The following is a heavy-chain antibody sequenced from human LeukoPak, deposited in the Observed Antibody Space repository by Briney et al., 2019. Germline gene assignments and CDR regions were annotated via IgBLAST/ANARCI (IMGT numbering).Heavy chain of an antibody. J-gene: IGHJ4*02. CDR1: GFIFSNYW. CDR2: INQDGSEK. V-gene: IGHV3-7*01. D-gene: IGHD3-22*01. Sequence: GGSLRLSCAASGFIFSNYWMSWVRQAPGKGLEWVANINQDGSEKYYVDSVKGRFTISRDNAKNSLYLQMNSLRAEDTAVYYCAKENYYDSGGYFQWGQGTLVTVSS. CDR3: AKENYYDSGGYFQ.